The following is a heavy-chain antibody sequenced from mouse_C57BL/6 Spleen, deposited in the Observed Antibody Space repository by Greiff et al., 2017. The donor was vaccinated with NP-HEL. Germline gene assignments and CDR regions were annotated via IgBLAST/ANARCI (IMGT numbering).Heavy chain of an antibody. CDR3: TRWHYGSSYEYFDV. J-gene: IGHJ1*03. Sequence: VQLQQSGTVLARPGASVKMSCKTSGYTFTSYWMHWVKQRPGQGLEWIGAIYPGNSDTSYNQKFKGKAKLTAVTSASTAYMELSSLTNEDSAVYYCTRWHYGSSYEYFDVWGTGTTVTVSS. CDR1: GYTFTSYW. CDR2: IYPGNSDT. D-gene: IGHD1-1*01. V-gene: IGHV1-5*01.